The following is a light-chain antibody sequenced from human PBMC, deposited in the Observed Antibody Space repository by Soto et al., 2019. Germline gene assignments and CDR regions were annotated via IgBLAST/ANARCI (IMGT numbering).Light chain of an antibody. CDR1: SSDVGNYKY. J-gene: IGLJ1*01. CDR2: EVS. V-gene: IGLV2-14*01. CDR3: FSYTSSATYD. Sequence: QSVLTQPASVSGSPGQSITISCTGTSSDVGNYKYVSWYQQHPGKAPKLMIYEVSNRPSGVSNRFSGSRSGNTASLTISGLQAEDETDYSCFSYTSSATYDFGAGTKVTV.